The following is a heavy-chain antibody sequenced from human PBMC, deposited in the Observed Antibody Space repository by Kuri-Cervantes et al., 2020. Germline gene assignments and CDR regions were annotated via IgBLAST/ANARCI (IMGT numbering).Heavy chain of an antibody. Sequence: ASVKVSCKSSGYTFTGYYMQWVRQAPGQGLEWMGWINPDSGGANYAQKFQGRVTMTRDTSISTAYMELSRLRSDDTAVYYCVRGGGRGGFDPWGQGTLVTVSS. CDR2: INPDSGGA. CDR3: VRGGGRGGFDP. V-gene: IGHV1-2*02. D-gene: IGHD1-26*01. CDR1: GYTFTGYY. J-gene: IGHJ5*02.